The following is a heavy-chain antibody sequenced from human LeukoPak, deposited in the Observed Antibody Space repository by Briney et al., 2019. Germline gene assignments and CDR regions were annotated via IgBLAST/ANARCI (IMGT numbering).Heavy chain of an antibody. CDR2: ISYDGSNK. D-gene: IGHD5-12*01. CDR1: GFTFSSYG. J-gene: IGHJ6*04. Sequence: GGSLRLSCAASGFTFSSYGLHWVRQAPGKGLEWVAGISYDGSNKYYGDSVKGRFTISRDNSKNTVYLQMNSLRPEDTAVYYCARDLATLGMDVWGKGTTVTVSS. CDR3: ARDLATLGMDV. V-gene: IGHV3-30*01.